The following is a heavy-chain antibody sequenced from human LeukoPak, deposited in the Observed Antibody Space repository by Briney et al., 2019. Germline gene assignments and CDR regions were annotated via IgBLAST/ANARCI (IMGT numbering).Heavy chain of an antibody. D-gene: IGHD6-25*01. CDR2: IHTGNGDT. J-gene: IGHJ4*02. CDR3: ARDAAGLLDY. Sequence: GASVKVSCKASGYTFTSYAMHWVRQAPGQAPEWVGWIHTGNGDTKYSQAFQGRVTTARDTPATTAFMELSSLRSEDTAVCYCARDAAGLLDYWGQGTLVTVSS. V-gene: IGHV1-3*04. CDR1: GYTFTSYA.